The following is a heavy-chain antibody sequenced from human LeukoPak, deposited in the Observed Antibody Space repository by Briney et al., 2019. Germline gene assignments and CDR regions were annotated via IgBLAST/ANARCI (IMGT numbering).Heavy chain of an antibody. CDR3: AKDRETTASGTFDY. CDR1: GFTFNNYG. Sequence: ARRSLRLSCAAAGFTFNNYGIHYVRQAPGKGLEWVAVISDDGRHKNYADSVKGRFTISRDNSNNTLYLQMNSLRVEDTGVYYCAKDRETTASGTFDYWGQGTLVTVSS. CDR2: ISDDGRHK. J-gene: IGHJ4*02. D-gene: IGHD6-13*01. V-gene: IGHV3-30*18.